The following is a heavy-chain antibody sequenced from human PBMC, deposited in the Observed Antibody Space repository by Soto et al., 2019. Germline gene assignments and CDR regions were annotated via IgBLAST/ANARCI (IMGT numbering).Heavy chain of an antibody. D-gene: IGHD3-3*01. CDR3: ARDRGVTILGMDV. CDR1: GFIFTGST. Sequence: GGSLSLSCAASGFIFTGSTMNWVRQVPGKGMVWVSRINSDGSSTSYADSVKGRFTISRDHDKNTLYLQMNSLRAEDTAVYYCARDRGVTILGMDVWGQGTTVTVSS. CDR2: INSDGSST. J-gene: IGHJ6*02. V-gene: IGHV3-74*01.